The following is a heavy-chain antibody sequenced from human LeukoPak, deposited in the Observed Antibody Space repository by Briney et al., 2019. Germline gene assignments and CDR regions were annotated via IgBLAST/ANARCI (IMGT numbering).Heavy chain of an antibody. D-gene: IGHD2-8*02. CDR2: IKSKSDGGTA. CDR3: STGYSTGWYVF. CDR1: GFTFSDYY. V-gene: IGHV3-15*01. J-gene: IGHJ5*01. Sequence: GGSLRLSCAASGFTFSDYYMSWIRQAPGKGLEWVGRIKSKSDGGTADYATPVKGRFTISRDDSKNTLFLQMNSLKIEDTAVYFCSTGYSTGWYVFWGQGALVTVSS.